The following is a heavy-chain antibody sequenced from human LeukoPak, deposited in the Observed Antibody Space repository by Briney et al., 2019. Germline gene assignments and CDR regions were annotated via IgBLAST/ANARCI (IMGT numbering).Heavy chain of an antibody. CDR2: IYPGDSDT. Sequence: GESLKISCRDSGNSFTSYWIAWVRQMPGKGLEWMGIIYPGDSDTRYSPSFQGQVTISADKSISTAYLQWRSLKASDTAMYYCARVASSYSSTFSFDYWGQGTLVTVSS. D-gene: IGHD6-13*01. J-gene: IGHJ4*02. V-gene: IGHV5-51*01. CDR3: ARVASSYSSTFSFDY. CDR1: GNSFTSYW.